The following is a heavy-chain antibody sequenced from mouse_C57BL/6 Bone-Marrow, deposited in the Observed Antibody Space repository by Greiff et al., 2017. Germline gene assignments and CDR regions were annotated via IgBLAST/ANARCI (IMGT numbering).Heavy chain of an antibody. CDR3: ARKNYSNYVWFAY. J-gene: IGHJ3*01. CDR2: INPSSGYT. D-gene: IGHD2-5*01. V-gene: IGHV1-4*01. Sequence: VQLQQSGAELARPGASVKMSCKASGYTFTSYTMHWVKQRPGQGLEWIGYINPSSGYTKYNQKFKDKATLTADKSSSTAYMQLSSLTSEDSAVYYCARKNYSNYVWFAYWGQGTLVTVSA. CDR1: GYTFTSYT.